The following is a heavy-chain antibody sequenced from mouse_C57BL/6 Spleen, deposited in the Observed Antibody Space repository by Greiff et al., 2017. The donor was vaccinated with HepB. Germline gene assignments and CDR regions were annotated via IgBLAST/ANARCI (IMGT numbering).Heavy chain of an antibody. J-gene: IGHJ2*01. CDR3: ARGEISVVAYYFDY. Sequence: QVQLQQSGAELVKPGASVKISCKASGYAFSSYWMNWVKQRPGKGLEWIGQIYPGDGDTNYNGKFKGKATLTADKSSSTAYMQLSSLTSGDSAVYFCARGEISVVAYYFDYWGQGTTLTVSS. CDR2: IYPGDGDT. D-gene: IGHD1-1*01. CDR1: GYAFSSYW. V-gene: IGHV1-80*01.